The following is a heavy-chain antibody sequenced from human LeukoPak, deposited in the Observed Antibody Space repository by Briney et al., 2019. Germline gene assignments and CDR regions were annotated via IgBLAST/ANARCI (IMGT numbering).Heavy chain of an antibody. Sequence: PGGSLRLSCAASGFTFSSYAMHWVRQAPGKGLEWVAVTSNDGSDKYYADPVKGRFTISRDNSKNTLSLQMNSLRAEDTAVYYCARDSAITIFFSPLMDVWGQGTTVTVSS. CDR2: TSNDGSDK. CDR1: GFTFSSYA. D-gene: IGHD3-9*01. V-gene: IGHV3-30-3*01. J-gene: IGHJ6*02. CDR3: ARDSAITIFFSPLMDV.